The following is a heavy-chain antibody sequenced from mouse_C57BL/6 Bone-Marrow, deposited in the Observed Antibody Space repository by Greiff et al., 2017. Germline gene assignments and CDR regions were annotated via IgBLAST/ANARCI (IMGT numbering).Heavy chain of an antibody. CDR1: GFTFSSYG. V-gene: IGHV5-6*02. CDR3: ARLLIYDGYYDAMDY. CDR2: ISSGGSYT. Sequence: EVKLLESGGDLVKPGGSLKLSCAASGFTFSSYGMSWVRQTPDKRLEWVATISSGGSYTYYPDSVKGRFTISRDNAKNTLYLQMSSLKSEDTAMYYCARLLIYDGYYDAMDYWGQGTSVTVSS. J-gene: IGHJ4*01. D-gene: IGHD2-3*01.